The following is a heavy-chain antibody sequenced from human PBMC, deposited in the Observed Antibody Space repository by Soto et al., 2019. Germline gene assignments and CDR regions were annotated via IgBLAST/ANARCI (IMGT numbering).Heavy chain of an antibody. J-gene: IGHJ4*02. D-gene: IGHD6-13*01. CDR3: ARDLGAAAGNYYFDY. CDR2: IYYSGST. V-gene: IGHV4-30-4*01. CDR1: GGSISSGDYY. Sequence: ASETLSLTCTVSGGSISSGDYYWSWIRQPPGKGLEWIGYIYYSGSTYYNPSLKSRVTISVDTSKNQFSLKLSSVTAADTAVYYCARDLGAAAGNYYFDYWGQGNLVTVSS.